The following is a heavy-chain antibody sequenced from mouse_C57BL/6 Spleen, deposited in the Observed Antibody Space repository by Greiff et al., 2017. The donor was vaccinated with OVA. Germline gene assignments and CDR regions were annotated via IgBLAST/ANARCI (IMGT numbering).Heavy chain of an antibody. CDR2: IYPGDGDT. V-gene: IGHV1-80*01. J-gene: IGHJ4*01. D-gene: IGHD1-1*01. CDR3: ARNYYGSFLMDY. CDR1: GYAFSSYW. Sequence: QVQLKESGAELVKPGASVKISCKASGYAFSSYWMNWVKQRPGKGLEWIGQIYPGDGDTNYNGKFKGKATLTADKSSSTAYMQLSSLTSEDSAVYFCARNYYGSFLMDYWGQGTSVTVSS.